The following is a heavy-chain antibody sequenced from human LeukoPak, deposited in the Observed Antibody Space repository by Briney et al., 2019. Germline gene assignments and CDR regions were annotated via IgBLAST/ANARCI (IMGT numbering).Heavy chain of an antibody. CDR1: GYTFTGYY. V-gene: IGHV1-2*02. CDR2: INPNSGGT. J-gene: IGHJ3*02. D-gene: IGHD3-22*01. Sequence: GASVKVSCKASGYTFTGYYMHWVRQAPGQGLEWMGWINPNSGGTNYAQKFQGRVTMTRDTSTSTAYMELRSLRSDDTAVYYCARDGHRRYHYDSSGREDAFDIWGQGTMVTVSS. CDR3: ARDGHRRYHYDSSGREDAFDI.